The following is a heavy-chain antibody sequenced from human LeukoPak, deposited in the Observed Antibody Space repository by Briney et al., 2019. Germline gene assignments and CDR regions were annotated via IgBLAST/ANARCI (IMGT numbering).Heavy chain of an antibody. CDR1: GFTFSSYW. V-gene: IGHV3-7*01. CDR3: ARVGYSSSWYIGGFDP. D-gene: IGHD6-13*01. CDR2: IKQEGSEK. Sequence: GGCLRLSCAASGFTFSSYWMSWVRQAPGKGLEWVANIKQEGSEKYYVDSVKGRITISRDNAKNSLYLQMNSLRAEDTAVYYCARVGYSSSWYIGGFDPWGQGTLVTVSS. J-gene: IGHJ5*02.